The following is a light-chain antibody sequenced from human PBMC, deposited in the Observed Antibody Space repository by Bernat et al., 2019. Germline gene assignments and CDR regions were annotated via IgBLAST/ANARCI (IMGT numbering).Light chain of an antibody. Sequence: QSVLTHPPSVSGAPGQRVTISCTGSNSNIGAGTDVHGYQQVPGTAPKLLIYVNVNRPSGVPDRFSGSKSCTSASLAITGLQDEDEADYYCHSYDTTLNGWVFGGGTKLTVL. CDR2: VNV. CDR3: HSYDTTLNGWV. CDR1: NSNIGAGTD. J-gene: IGLJ3*02. V-gene: IGLV1-40*01.